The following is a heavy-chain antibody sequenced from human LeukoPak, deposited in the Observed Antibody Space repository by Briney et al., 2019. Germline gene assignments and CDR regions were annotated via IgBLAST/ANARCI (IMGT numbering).Heavy chain of an antibody. D-gene: IGHD2-2*02. CDR2: ISSSGSTI. J-gene: IGHJ4*02. V-gene: IGHV3-48*03. Sequence: PGGSLRLSCAASGFTFSNYEMNWVRQAPGKGLEWVSYISSSGSTIYYADSAKGRFTISRDNAKNSLYLQMNSLRAEDTAVYYCARDHNGPYTFDYWGQGTLVTVSS. CDR1: GFTFSNYE. CDR3: ARDHNGPYTFDY.